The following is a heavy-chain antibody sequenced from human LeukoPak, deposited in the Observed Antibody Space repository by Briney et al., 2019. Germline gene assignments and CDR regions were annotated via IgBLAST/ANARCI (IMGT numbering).Heavy chain of an antibody. Sequence: GRSLRLSCAASGFTFSSYAMHWVRQAPGKGLEWVSVIYSGGSTYYADSVKGRFTISRDNSKNTLYLQMNSLRAEDTAVYYCAREGSGWYFDYWGQGTLVTVSS. V-gene: IGHV3-53*01. CDR1: GFTFSSYA. CDR3: AREGSGWYFDY. CDR2: IYSGGST. J-gene: IGHJ4*02. D-gene: IGHD6-19*01.